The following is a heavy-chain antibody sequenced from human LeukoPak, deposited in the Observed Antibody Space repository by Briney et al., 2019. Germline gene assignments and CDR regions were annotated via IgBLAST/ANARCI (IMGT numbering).Heavy chain of an antibody. D-gene: IGHD6-13*01. CDR2: ISSSSSYI. CDR1: RFTFRSYA. V-gene: IGHV3-21*01. CDR3: AREKRGIRGLNYYYMDV. Sequence: GGSLRLSCVACRFTFRSYAMSWVRQAPGKGLEWVSSISSSSSYIYYADSVKGRFTISRDNAKNSLYLQMNSLRAEDTAVYYCAREKRGIRGLNYYYMDVCGKGTTVTVSS. J-gene: IGHJ6*03.